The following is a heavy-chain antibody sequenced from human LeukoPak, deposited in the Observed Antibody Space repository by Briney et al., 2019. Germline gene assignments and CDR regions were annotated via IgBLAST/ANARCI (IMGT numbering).Heavy chain of an antibody. J-gene: IGHJ4*02. V-gene: IGHV3-30*04. CDR1: GFTFSSYA. D-gene: IGHD3-22*01. CDR2: ISYDGSNK. CDR3: ARSYYEYYYDSSGYYRPYFDY. Sequence: ERSLRLSCAASGFTFSSYAMHWVRQAPGKGLEWVAVISYDGSNKYYADSVKGRFTISRDNPKNTLYLQMNSLRAEDTAVYYCARSYYEYYYDSSGYYRPYFDYWGQGTLVTVSS.